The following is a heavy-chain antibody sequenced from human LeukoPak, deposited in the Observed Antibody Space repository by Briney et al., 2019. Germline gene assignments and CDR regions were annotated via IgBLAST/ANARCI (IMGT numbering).Heavy chain of an antibody. V-gene: IGHV3-21*01. Sequence: GGSLGLSCPASGFTFSDYSVSWVRQAPGKGLEWVSSISSSSDYIYYADSVKGRFTISRDNARNSLYLQMNSLRAEDTAVYYCARSRSVSNYKGMDVWGQGTTVTVSS. D-gene: IGHD5/OR15-5a*01. CDR3: ARSRSVSNYKGMDV. J-gene: IGHJ6*02. CDR2: ISSSSDYI. CDR1: GFTFSDYS.